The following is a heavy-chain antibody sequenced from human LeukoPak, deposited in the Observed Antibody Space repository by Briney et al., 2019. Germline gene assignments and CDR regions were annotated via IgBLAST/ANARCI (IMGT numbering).Heavy chain of an antibody. J-gene: IGHJ4*02. CDR2: IDYSGST. CDR1: GDSLSTYY. D-gene: IGHD1-1*01. CDR3: ARLNGGN. V-gene: IGHV4-59*08. Sequence: PSETLSLTCTVSGDSLSTYYWSWIRQPPGKGLEWIGHIDYSGSTAYNPSLNGRVAVSLDAYKNQFSLKLRSVTAADTAVSYCARLNGGNWGPGILVTVSS.